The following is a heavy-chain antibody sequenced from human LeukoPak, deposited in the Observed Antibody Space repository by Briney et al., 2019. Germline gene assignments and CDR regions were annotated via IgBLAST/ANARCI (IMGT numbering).Heavy chain of an antibody. CDR2: FSGGGGST. V-gene: IGHV3-23*01. Sequence: GGSLRLSCAASGFTFSSHAMSWVRQAPGKGLEWVLSFSGGGGSTYYADSVKGRFTISRDNSKNSLYLQMDSLRAEDTAVYYCARDRPGDQNYYDSRGYYGVFDYWGQGSLVTVSS. CDR1: GFTFSSHA. J-gene: IGHJ4*02. D-gene: IGHD3-22*01. CDR3: ARDRPGDQNYYDSRGYYGVFDY.